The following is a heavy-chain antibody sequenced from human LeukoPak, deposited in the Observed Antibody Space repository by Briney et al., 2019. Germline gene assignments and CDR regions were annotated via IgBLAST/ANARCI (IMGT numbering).Heavy chain of an antibody. J-gene: IGHJ4*02. V-gene: IGHV4-59*08. CDR2: IYYSGST. Sequence: PSETLSLTCTVSGGSISSYYWSWIPQPPGKGLEWIGYIYYSGSTNYNPSLKSRVTISVDTSKNQFSLKLSSVTAADTAVYYCARHPHDSGSYPTNYFDYWGQGTLVTVSS. CDR1: GGSISSYY. D-gene: IGHD3-10*01. CDR3: ARHPHDSGSYPTNYFDY.